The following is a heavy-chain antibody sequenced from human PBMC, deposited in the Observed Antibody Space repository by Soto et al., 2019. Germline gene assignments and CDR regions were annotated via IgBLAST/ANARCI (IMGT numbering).Heavy chain of an antibody. CDR3: ARSSSGYYYVDY. CDR1: GSSIRSGYS. D-gene: IGHD3-22*01. V-gene: IGHV4-38-2*01. J-gene: IGHJ4*02. Sequence: PSETLCLSCAVAGSSIRSGYSWGWIRQPPGKGLEWIGSIYHSGSTYYNPSLKSRVTISVDTSKNQFSLKLCSVTAADTAVYYCARSSSGYYYVDYWGQGTLVTVSS. CDR2: IYHSGST.